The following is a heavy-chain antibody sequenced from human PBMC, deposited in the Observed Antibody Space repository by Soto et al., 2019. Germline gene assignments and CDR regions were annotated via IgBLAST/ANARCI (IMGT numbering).Heavy chain of an antibody. V-gene: IGHV4-31*03. CDR2: IYYSGST. CDR1: GGSISSGGYY. J-gene: IGHJ6*02. D-gene: IGHD6-13*01. Sequence: SETLSLTCTVSGGSISSGGYYWSWIRQHPGKGLEWIGYIYYSGSTYYNPSLKSRVTISVDTSKNQFSLKLSSVTAADTAVYYCARGKIAAAGTRGHYYYGMDVWGQGTTVTSP. CDR3: ARGKIAAAGTRGHYYYGMDV.